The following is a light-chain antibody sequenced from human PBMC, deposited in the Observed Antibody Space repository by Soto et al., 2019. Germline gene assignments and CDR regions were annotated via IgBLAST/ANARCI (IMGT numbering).Light chain of an antibody. J-gene: IGKJ1*01. CDR2: GAS. Sequence: EVVMTQSPANLSVSPGERVTLSCRASQSVDNNLAWYHQKPGQAPRLLIYGASSRATGVPDRFSGSGSGTDFTLTISRLEPEDFAVYYCQQYGSSLWTLGQGTKVDIK. CDR1: QSVDNN. V-gene: IGKV3-20*01. CDR3: QQYGSSLWT.